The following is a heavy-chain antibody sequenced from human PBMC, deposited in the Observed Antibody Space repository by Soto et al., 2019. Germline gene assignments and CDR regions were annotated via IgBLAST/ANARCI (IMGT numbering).Heavy chain of an antibody. V-gene: IGHV5-51*01. J-gene: IGHJ6*02. Sequence: GESLKISCKGSGYSFTSYWIRWVRQMPGKGLEWMGIIYPGDSDTRYSPSFQGQVTISADKSISTAYLQWSSLKASDTAMYYCARHGDRDYYYYGMDVWGQGTTVTVSS. CDR1: GYSFTSYW. D-gene: IGHD3-22*01. CDR2: IYPGDSDT. CDR3: ARHGDRDYYYYGMDV.